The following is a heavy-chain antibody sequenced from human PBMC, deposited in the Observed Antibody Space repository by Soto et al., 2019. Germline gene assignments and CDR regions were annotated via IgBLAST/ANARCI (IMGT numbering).Heavy chain of an antibody. Sequence: PSESLSLTCTVSGGSISSYYWSWIRQPPGKGLEWIGYIYYSGSTNYNPSLKSRVTISVDTSKNQFSLKLSSVTAADTAVYYCARVSVLRFLEGAALFDYWGQGTLVTVSP. D-gene: IGHD3-3*01. J-gene: IGHJ4*02. V-gene: IGHV4-59*01. CDR2: IYYSGST. CDR3: ARVSVLRFLEGAALFDY. CDR1: GGSISSYY.